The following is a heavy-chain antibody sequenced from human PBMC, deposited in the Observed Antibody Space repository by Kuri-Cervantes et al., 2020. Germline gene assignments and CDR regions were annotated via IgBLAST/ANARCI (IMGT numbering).Heavy chain of an antibody. CDR1: GFTFSDYY. J-gene: IGHJ4*02. CDR2: ISSSGSTI. Sequence: GESLKISCAASGFTFSDYYMSWIRQAPGKGLEWVSYISSSGSTIYYADSVKGRFTISRDNAKNSLYLQMNSLRAEDTAVYYCARPYDFWSGYEGWGQGTLVTVSS. D-gene: IGHD3-3*01. V-gene: IGHV3-11*04. CDR3: ARPYDFWSGYEG.